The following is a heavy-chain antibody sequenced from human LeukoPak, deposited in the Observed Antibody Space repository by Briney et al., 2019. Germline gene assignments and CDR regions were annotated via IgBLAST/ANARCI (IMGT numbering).Heavy chain of an antibody. J-gene: IGHJ3*02. V-gene: IGHV4-4*07. CDR2: IYTSGST. Sequence: SETLSLTCTVSGGSIRSYYWSWIRQPAGKGLEWIGRIYTSGSTNYNPSLESRVTMSVDTSKNQFSLKLSSVTAADTAVYYCARDPGRYGSGARGGFDIWGQGTMVTVSS. D-gene: IGHD3-10*01. CDR1: GGSIRSYY. CDR3: ARDPGRYGSGARGGFDI.